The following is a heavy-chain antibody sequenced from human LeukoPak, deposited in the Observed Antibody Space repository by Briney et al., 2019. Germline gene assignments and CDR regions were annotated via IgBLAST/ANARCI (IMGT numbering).Heavy chain of an antibody. Sequence: GGSLRLSCAASGFTVSSNYMSWVRQAPGKGLEWVSVIYSGGSTYYADSVKGRFTISRDNSKNTLYLQMNSLRAEDTAVYYCAKDNYGLGLDIWGQGTMVTVSS. CDR2: IYSGGST. D-gene: IGHD4-17*01. J-gene: IGHJ3*02. V-gene: IGHV3-66*01. CDR1: GFTVSSNY. CDR3: AKDNYGLGLDI.